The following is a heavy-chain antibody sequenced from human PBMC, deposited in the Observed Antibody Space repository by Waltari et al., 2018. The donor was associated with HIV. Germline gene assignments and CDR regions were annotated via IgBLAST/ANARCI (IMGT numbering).Heavy chain of an antibody. J-gene: IGHJ4*02. Sequence: EVQLVESGGVLVQPGGSLRLSCAASGFTFGHYWLSWVRQATGKGLEWVANIKQDESEKYYVDSVKGRFTISRDNAKNSLYLQMNSLRAEDTAVYYCVRDSRVTPYWGQGTLVTVSS. D-gene: IGHD2-21*02. CDR1: GFTFGHYW. V-gene: IGHV3-7*01. CDR2: IKQDESEK. CDR3: VRDSRVTPY.